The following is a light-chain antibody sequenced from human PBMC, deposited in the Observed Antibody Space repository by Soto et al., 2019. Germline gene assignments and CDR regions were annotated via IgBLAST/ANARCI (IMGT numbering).Light chain of an antibody. V-gene: IGLV2-8*01. CDR2: EVN. Sequence: QSALTQPPSASGSPGQSVTISCTGTSSDVGDYNYVSWYQQHPGKAPKLMIYEVNKRPSGVPDRFSGSKSGNTASLTVSGLQAEAEADYYCSSYAGYSNLVFGGGTKVTVL. CDR3: SSYAGYSNLV. J-gene: IGLJ2*01. CDR1: SSDVGDYNY.